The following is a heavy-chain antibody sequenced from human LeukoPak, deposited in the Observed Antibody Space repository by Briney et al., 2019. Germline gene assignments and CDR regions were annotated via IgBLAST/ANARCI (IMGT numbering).Heavy chain of an antibody. J-gene: IGHJ4*02. CDR2: VNREGTTT. CDR3: ARDLDWILFDY. CDR1: GLTFNTYW. V-gene: IGHV3-74*03. D-gene: IGHD3-9*01. Sequence: GGSLRPSCAASGLTFNTYWMHWVRQAPGKGLLWVARVNREGTTTTYADSVKGRFTISRDNAKNTLYLQMNNLRAEDTAVYYCARDLDWILFDYWGQGTLVTVSS.